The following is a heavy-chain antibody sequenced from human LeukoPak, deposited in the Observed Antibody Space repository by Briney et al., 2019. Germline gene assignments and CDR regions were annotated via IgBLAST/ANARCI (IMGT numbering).Heavy chain of an antibody. CDR1: GGSFSGYY. D-gene: IGHD4/OR15-4a*01. Sequence: SETLSLTCAVYGGSFSGYYWSWIRQPPGKGLEWIGEINHSGSTNYNPSLKSRVTISVDTSKNQFSLKLSSETAADTAVYYCARIRQFVPTIDYWGQGTLVTVSS. CDR2: INHSGST. CDR3: ARIRQFVPTIDY. V-gene: IGHV4-34*01. J-gene: IGHJ4*02.